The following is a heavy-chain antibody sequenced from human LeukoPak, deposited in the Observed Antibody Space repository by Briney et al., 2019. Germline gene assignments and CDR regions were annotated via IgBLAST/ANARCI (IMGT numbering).Heavy chain of an antibody. CDR2: INQDGSGK. CDR3: ARDRSSGWDDY. V-gene: IGHV3-7*01. D-gene: IGHD6-19*01. CDR1: GFTFSNYW. J-gene: IGHJ4*02. Sequence: GGSLRLSCAASGFTFSNYWMSWVRQAPGKGLEWVANINQDGSGKYYVDSVKGRFTISRDNAKNSLYLQMNSLRAEDTAVYYCARDRSSGWDDYWGQGSLVTVSS.